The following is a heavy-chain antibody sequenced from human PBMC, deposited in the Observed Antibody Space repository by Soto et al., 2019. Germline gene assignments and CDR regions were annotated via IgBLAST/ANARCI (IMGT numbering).Heavy chain of an antibody. Sequence: GGSLRLSCAASGFTFSSFAMSWVHQAPGKGLEWVSTVRATDETTSYADSVKGRFTVSRDNSNSTLFPHMNRLRVDDTALYYCAKVRYRSWYFDNWGQGTLVTVSS. J-gene: IGHJ4*02. V-gene: IGHV3-23*01. CDR2: VRATDETT. D-gene: IGHD6-13*01. CDR3: AKVRYRSWYFDN. CDR1: GFTFSSFA.